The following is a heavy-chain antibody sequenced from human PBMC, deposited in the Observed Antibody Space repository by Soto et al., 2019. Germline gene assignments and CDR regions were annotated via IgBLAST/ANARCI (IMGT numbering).Heavy chain of an antibody. V-gene: IGHV3-15*01. CDR2: IKSKTDGGTT. J-gene: IGHJ3*02. D-gene: IGHD6-25*01. CDR3: TTDIGSGAFDI. Sequence: EVQLVESGGGLVKPGGSLRLSCEASGFTFSNAWMSWVRQAPGKGLEWGGRIKSKTDGGTTDYAAPVKGRFTISRDDSKNTLYLKMNSLKTEDTAVYYCTTDIGSGAFDIWGQGTMVTVSS. CDR1: GFTFSNAW.